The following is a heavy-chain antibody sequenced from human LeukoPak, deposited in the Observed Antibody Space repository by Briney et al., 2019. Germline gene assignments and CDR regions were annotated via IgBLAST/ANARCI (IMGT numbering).Heavy chain of an antibody. D-gene: IGHD6-13*01. Sequence: ASVKVSCKASGYTFTSYDIHWVRQATGQGLEWMGWMNPNSGNTGYAQKFQGRVTMTRNTSISTAYMELSSLRSDDTAVYYCARERPDIAPDYWGQGTLVTVSS. CDR3: ARERPDIAPDY. CDR2: MNPNSGNT. J-gene: IGHJ4*02. CDR1: GYTFTSYD. V-gene: IGHV1-8*01.